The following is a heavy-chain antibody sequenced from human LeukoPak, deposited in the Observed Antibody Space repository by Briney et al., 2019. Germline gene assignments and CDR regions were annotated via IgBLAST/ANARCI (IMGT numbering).Heavy chain of an antibody. J-gene: IGHJ1*01. Sequence: GASVKVSCKASGYTFTGYYMHWVRQAPGQGLEWMGWINPNSGGTNYAQKFQGRVTTTRDTSISTAYMELSRLRSDDTAVYYCARVGCSSTSCYEYFQHWGQGTLVTVSS. D-gene: IGHD2-2*01. CDR1: GYTFTGYY. CDR2: INPNSGGT. V-gene: IGHV1-2*02. CDR3: ARVGCSSTSCYEYFQH.